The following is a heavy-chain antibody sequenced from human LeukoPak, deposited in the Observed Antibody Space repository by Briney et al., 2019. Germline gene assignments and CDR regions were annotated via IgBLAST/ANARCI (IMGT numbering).Heavy chain of an antibody. CDR2: IYPGDSDT. J-gene: IGHJ4*02. V-gene: IGHV5-51*01. D-gene: IGHD5-24*01. Sequence: GESLKISCKGSGYSFTSYWIGWVRQMPGKGLEWMGIIYPGDSDTRYSPSFQGQVTISADKSISTAYLQWSSLKASDTAMYYCARLPSPWLQLGYFDYWGQGTLVTVSS. CDR3: ARLPSPWLQLGYFDY. CDR1: GYSFTSYW.